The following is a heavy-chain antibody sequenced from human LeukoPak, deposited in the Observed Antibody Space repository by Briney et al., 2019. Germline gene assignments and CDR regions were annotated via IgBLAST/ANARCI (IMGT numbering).Heavy chain of an antibody. D-gene: IGHD7-27*01. CDR1: GGSISSSSYY. CDR3: ARDRLGMDY. Sequence: LSLTCTVSGGSISSSSYYWGWIRQPPGKGLEWVSYISSSGSTIYYADSVKGRFTISRDNAKNSLYLQMNSLRAEDTALYYCARDRLGMDYWGQGTLVTVSS. J-gene: IGHJ4*02. V-gene: IGHV3-11*04. CDR2: ISSSGSTI.